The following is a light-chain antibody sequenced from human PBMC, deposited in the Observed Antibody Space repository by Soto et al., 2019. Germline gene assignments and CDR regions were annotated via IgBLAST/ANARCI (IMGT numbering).Light chain of an antibody. CDR3: QSYDISLSGAV. V-gene: IGLV1-40*01. J-gene: IGLJ7*01. CDR2: GNS. CDR1: SSNIGAGYD. Sequence: QSVLTQPPSASGAPGQRVTISCTGSSSNIGAGYDVHWYQQLPGTAPKLLIYGNSNRPSGVPDRFSGSKSGTSASLAITGLQAEDEADYYCQSYDISLSGAVFAGGIQLTVL.